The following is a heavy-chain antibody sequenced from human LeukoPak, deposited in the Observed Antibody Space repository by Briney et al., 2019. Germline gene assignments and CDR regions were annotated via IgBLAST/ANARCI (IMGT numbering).Heavy chain of an antibody. D-gene: IGHD5-18*01. CDR2: INHSGST. CDR1: GGSFSGYY. Sequence: KSSETLSLTCAVYGGSFSGYYWSWIRQPPGKGLEWIGEINHSGSTNYNPSLKSRVTISVDTSKNQFSLKLSSVTAADTAVYYCARRARTAMVPRYYFDYWGQGTLVTVSS. CDR3: ARRARTAMVPRYYFDY. J-gene: IGHJ4*02. V-gene: IGHV4-34*01.